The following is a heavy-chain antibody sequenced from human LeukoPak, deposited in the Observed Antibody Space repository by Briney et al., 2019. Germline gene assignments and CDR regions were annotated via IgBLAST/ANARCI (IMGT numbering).Heavy chain of an antibody. CDR1: GFTVSSNY. J-gene: IGHJ4*02. Sequence: GGSLRLSCAASGFTVSSNYMSWVRQAPGKGLEWVSVMYSGGSTYYADSVKGRFTISRDNSKNTLYLQMNSLRAEDTAVYYCATGPVGGSGYPNLRYWGQGTLVTVSS. CDR3: ATGPVGGSGYPNLRY. V-gene: IGHV3-66*01. D-gene: IGHD3-22*01. CDR2: MYSGGST.